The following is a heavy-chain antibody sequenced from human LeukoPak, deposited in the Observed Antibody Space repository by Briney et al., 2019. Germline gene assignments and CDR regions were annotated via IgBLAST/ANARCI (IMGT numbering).Heavy chain of an antibody. Sequence: GGSLRLSCAASGFTFNRYNMNWVRRAPGKGLEWVSSISTSSSYIYYADSVKGRFTISRDNAKNSLFLQMNSLRAEDTAVYYCARDGSGRVPEMSAPDYWGQGTLVTVSS. D-gene: IGHD3-10*01. CDR1: GFTFNRYN. CDR2: ISTSSSYI. CDR3: ARDGSGRVPEMSAPDY. J-gene: IGHJ4*02. V-gene: IGHV3-21*01.